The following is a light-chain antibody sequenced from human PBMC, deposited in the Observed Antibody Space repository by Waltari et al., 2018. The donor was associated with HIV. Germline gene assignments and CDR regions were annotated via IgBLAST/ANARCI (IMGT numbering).Light chain of an antibody. Sequence: QSVLTQPPSASGTPGQRVTISCSGRSSNTGRNTVNWYQQFPGTAPKLLIYSNNQRPSGVPDRCSGSKSGTSASLAISGLQSEDEADYYCAVWDDSLNGWVFGGGTKLTVL. CDR1: SSNTGRNT. J-gene: IGLJ3*02. CDR2: SNN. V-gene: IGLV1-44*01. CDR3: AVWDDSLNGWV.